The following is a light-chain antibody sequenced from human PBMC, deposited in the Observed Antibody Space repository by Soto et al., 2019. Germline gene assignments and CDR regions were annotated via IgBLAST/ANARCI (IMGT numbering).Light chain of an antibody. V-gene: IGKV1-5*01. CDR2: DAS. J-gene: IGKJ2*01. CDR3: QQYNSYSPYT. Sequence: DIQMTQSPSTLSASVGDRVTITCRASQSISSWLAWYQQKPGKAPKLLIYDASSLESGVPLRFSGSGSGTEFTLTISSLQPDDVATYYCQQYNSYSPYTFGQGTKLEIK. CDR1: QSISSW.